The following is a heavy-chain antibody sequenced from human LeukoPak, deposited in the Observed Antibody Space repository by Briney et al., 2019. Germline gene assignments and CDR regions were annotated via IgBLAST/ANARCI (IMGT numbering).Heavy chain of an antibody. J-gene: IGHJ4*02. CDR1: GFTFSSYS. CDR3: VRDLDTVTTAFLFY. CDR2: ISSRSRHI. V-gene: IGHV3-21*01. Sequence: GGSLRLSCAASGFTFSSYSMNWVRQAPGSGLEWVSSISSRSRHIYYADSLKGRFTISRDDAKNSLYLQMNSLRAEDTAVYYCVRDLDTVTTAFLFYWGQGTVVTVSS. D-gene: IGHD4-11*01.